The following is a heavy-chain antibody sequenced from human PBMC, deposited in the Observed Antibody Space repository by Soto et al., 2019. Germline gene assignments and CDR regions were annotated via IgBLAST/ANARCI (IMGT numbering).Heavy chain of an antibody. CDR3: ARTLTPPGEAPGATSSLATFDY. D-gene: IGHD1-26*01. Sequence: SETLSLTCAVYGGSFSGYYWSWIRQPPGKGLEWIGEINHSGSTNYNPSLKSRVTISVDTSKNQFSLKLSSVTAADTAVYYCARTLTPPGEAPGATSSLATFDYWGQGTLVTVSS. J-gene: IGHJ4*02. CDR2: INHSGST. CDR1: GGSFSGYY. V-gene: IGHV4-34*01.